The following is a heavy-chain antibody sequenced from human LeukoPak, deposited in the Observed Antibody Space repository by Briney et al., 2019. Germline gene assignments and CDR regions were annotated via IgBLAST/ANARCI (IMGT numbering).Heavy chain of an antibody. Sequence: SETLSLTCTVSGGSISSSSYYWGWIRQPPGKGLEWIGSIYYSGSTYYNPSLKSRVTISVDTSKNQFSLKLSSVTAADTAVYYCARVQEYCSGGSCSHLDYWGQGTLVTVSS. CDR1: GGSISSSSYY. CDR2: IYYSGST. D-gene: IGHD2-15*01. V-gene: IGHV4-39*07. J-gene: IGHJ4*02. CDR3: ARVQEYCSGGSCSHLDY.